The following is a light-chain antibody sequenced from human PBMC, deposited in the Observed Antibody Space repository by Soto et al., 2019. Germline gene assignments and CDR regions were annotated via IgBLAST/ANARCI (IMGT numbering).Light chain of an antibody. CDR3: QSYDSSLSGYVV. J-gene: IGLJ2*01. V-gene: IGLV1-40*01. CDR1: SSNIGAGYD. Sequence: QSVLTQPPSVSGAPGQRVTISCTGSSSNIGAGYDVHWYQQLPGTAPKLLIYGNSNRPSGVPDRFSGSKSGTSASLAITGLQAEDEADYYCQSYDSSLSGYVVFGGGTKRTV. CDR2: GNS.